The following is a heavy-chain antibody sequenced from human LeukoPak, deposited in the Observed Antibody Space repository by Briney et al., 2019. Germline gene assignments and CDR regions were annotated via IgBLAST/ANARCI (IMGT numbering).Heavy chain of an antibody. CDR2: INHSGST. V-gene: IGHV4-34*01. CDR3: ARLPRMTTVDY. J-gene: IGHJ4*02. Sequence: PSETLSLTCTVSGGSISPYYWSWIRQPPGKGLEWIGEINHSGSTNYDPSLKSRVTISVDTSKNQFSLKLSSVTAADTAVYYCARLPRMTTVDYWGQGTLVTVSS. CDR1: GGSISPYY. D-gene: IGHD4-17*01.